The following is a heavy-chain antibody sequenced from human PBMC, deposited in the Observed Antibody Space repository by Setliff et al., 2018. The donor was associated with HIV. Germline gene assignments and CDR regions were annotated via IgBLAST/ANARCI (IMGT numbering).Heavy chain of an antibody. D-gene: IGHD5-12*01. Sequence: SETLSLTCTVSGGSVRGDPYYWSWIRKSAGKGLEWIGRIYATGRTNYNPSLKSRVTISLATSTNLFSLRLTSVTAADTAVYYCAREQWLRYFAYWGQGTLVTGSS. CDR2: IYATGRT. CDR3: AREQWLRYFAY. J-gene: IGHJ4*02. CDR1: GGSVRGDPYY. V-gene: IGHV4-61*02.